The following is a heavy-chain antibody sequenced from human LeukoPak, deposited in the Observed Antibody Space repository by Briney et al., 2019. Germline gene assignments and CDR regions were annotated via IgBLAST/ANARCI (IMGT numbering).Heavy chain of an antibody. J-gene: IGHJ4*02. Sequence: GGSLRLSCAASGFTFDDYAMHWVRQAPGTGLEGGSGMSWNSGSIGHADSVKGRFTISRDNAKTSLYLQMNSLRAEDTALYYCAKDMGGGGGFDYWGQGTLVTVSS. CDR2: MSWNSGSI. V-gene: IGHV3-9*01. CDR1: GFTFDDYA. CDR3: AKDMGGGGGFDY. D-gene: IGHD3-16*01.